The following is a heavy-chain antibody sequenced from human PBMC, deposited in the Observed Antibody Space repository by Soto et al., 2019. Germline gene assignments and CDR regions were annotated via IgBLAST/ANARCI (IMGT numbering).Heavy chain of an antibody. V-gene: IGHV1-3*01. CDR2: INAGNDNR. J-gene: IGHJ3*01. CDR1: GYTFTTCA. CDR3: ARDPLTSGSNPFDSFDV. Sequence: QVQLVQSGAEVKKPGASVKVSCKASGYTFTTCAIQWVRQAPGQRLEWLGWINAGNDNRKYSQKFHGRVTLTRDTSASMDYMELSSLRSEDTDVYYCARDPLTSGSNPFDSFDVWGQGTMVTVSS. D-gene: IGHD6-19*01.